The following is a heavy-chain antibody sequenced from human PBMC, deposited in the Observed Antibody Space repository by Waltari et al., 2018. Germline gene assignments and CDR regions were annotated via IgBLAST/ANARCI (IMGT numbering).Heavy chain of an antibody. CDR1: GLPFDDYT. CDR2: ISWNGGSI. D-gene: IGHD4-17*01. J-gene: IGHJ3*02. V-gene: IGHV3-9*01. Sequence: EVQLVESGGGLVQPGRSLSLSCAASGLPFDDYTIHWVRQAQGKGLEWVSGISWNGGSIGYVDSVKGRFTISGDNAKKSLYLQMNSLRAEDTALYYCAKNRGDYNAFDIWGQGTMVTVSS. CDR3: AKNRGDYNAFDI.